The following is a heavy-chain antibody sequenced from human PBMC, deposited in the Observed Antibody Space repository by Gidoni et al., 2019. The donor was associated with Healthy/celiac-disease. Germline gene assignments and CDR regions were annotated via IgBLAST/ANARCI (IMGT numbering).Heavy chain of an antibody. CDR1: GYTFTSYD. Sequence: QVQLVQSGAEVKKPGASVKVSCKASGYTFTSYDINWVRQATGQGLEWMGWMNPNSGNTGYAQKFQGRVTMTRNTSISTAYMELSSLRSEDTAVYYCARVKSIAVAGSPYYYYYGMDVWGQGTTVTVSS. CDR2: MNPNSGNT. D-gene: IGHD6-19*01. CDR3: ARVKSIAVAGSPYYYYYGMDV. J-gene: IGHJ6*02. V-gene: IGHV1-8*01.